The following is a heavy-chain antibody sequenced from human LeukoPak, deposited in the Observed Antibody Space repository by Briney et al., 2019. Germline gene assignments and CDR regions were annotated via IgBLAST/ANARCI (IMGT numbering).Heavy chain of an antibody. CDR1: GFIFSSYS. J-gene: IGHJ4*02. D-gene: IGHD2-2*01. V-gene: IGHV3-48*02. CDR3: TRAGYCSDASCYVPDY. Sequence: GGSLRLSCSASGFIFSSYSINWVRQAPGKGLEWVSYIDSTGTIIYYADSVKGRFTISRDNARNSLYLQMNSLTDKDTAVYYCTRAGYCSDASCYVPDYWGQGTLVTVSS. CDR2: IDSTGTII.